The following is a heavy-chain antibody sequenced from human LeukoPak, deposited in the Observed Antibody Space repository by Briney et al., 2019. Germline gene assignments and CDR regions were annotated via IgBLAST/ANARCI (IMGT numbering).Heavy chain of an antibody. D-gene: IGHD2-8*01. Sequence: TGGSLRLSCAASGFTFSSYSMIGVREAPGRGLRCVSSISSSSGYITYADSVKGRFTISRDNAKNSVYLQMNSLRAEDTAVYYCARLIWRRGAFDIWGQGTMVTVSS. CDR1: GFTFSSYS. CDR3: ARLIWRRGAFDI. V-gene: IGHV3-21*01. J-gene: IGHJ3*02. CDR2: ISSSSGYI.